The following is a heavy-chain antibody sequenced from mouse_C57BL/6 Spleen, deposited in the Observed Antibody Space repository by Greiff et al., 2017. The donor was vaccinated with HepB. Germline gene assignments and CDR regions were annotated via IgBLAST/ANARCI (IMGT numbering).Heavy chain of an antibody. CDR3: ARSPYYYGSSHYFDY. D-gene: IGHD1-1*01. Sequence: DVKLVESGGGLVQPGGSLSLSCAASGFTFTDYYMSWVRQPPGKALEWLGFIRNKANGYTTEYSASVKGRFTISRDNSQSILYLQMNALRAEDSATYYCARSPYYYGSSHYFDYWGQGTTLTVSS. J-gene: IGHJ2*01. CDR2: IRNKANGYTT. CDR1: GFTFTDYY. V-gene: IGHV7-3*01.